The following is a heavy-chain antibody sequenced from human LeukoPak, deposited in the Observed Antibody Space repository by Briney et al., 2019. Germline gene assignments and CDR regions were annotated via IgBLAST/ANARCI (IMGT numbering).Heavy chain of an antibody. V-gene: IGHV3-21*05. CDR1: GFTFSSFN. CDR3: ARVWQDYSNADY. J-gene: IGHJ4*02. Sequence: GGSLRLSCAASGFTFSSFNMNWVRQAPGKGPEWVSYICRSSAYIHYADSVRGRFAISRDNAKNSLYLQMNSLRAEDTATYYCARVWQDYSNADYWGQGTLVTVSS. D-gene: IGHD4-11*01. CDR2: ICRSSAYI.